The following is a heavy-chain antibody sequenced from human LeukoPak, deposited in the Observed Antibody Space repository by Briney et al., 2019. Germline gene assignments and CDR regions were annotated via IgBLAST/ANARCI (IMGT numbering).Heavy chain of an antibody. V-gene: IGHV3-33*06. CDR3: AKDRTYSSSSLIWYYYYGMDV. J-gene: IGHJ6*02. Sequence: GGSLRLSCAASGFAFTSHGMHWVRQAPGKGLEWVSVIWLDGSTQYYTDSVKGRFTISRDNSKNTLYLQMNSLRAEDTAVYYCAKDRTYSSSSLIWYYYYGMDVWGQGTTVTVSS. D-gene: IGHD6-6*01. CDR1: GFAFTSHG. CDR2: IWLDGSTQ.